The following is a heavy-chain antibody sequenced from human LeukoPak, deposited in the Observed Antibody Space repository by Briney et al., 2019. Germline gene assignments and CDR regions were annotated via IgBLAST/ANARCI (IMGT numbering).Heavy chain of an antibody. CDR3: ARENYYDSSVVDY. J-gene: IGHJ4*02. CDR1: GGSISSGDYY. V-gene: IGHV4-30-4*01. CDR2: IYYSGST. Sequence: PSETLSLTCTVSGGSISSGDYYWSWFRQPPGKGLEWIGYIYYSGSTYYNPSLKSRVTISVDTSKNQFSLKLSSVTAADTAVYYCARENYYDSSVVDYWGQGTLVTVSS. D-gene: IGHD3-22*01.